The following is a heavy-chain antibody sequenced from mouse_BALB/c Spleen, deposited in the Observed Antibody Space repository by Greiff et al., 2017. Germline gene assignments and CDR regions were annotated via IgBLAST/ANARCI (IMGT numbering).Heavy chain of an antibody. D-gene: IGHD1-1*01. CDR3: ARITTIVRGPFDY. J-gene: IGHJ2*01. V-gene: IGHV1-61*01. CDR1: GYAFTNYW. CDR2: IHPSDSET. Sequence: VQLQQSGAELVRPGTSVKISCKASGYAFTNYWLGWVKQRPGQGLEWIGMIHPSDSETRLNQKFKDKATLTVDKSSNTAYMQLSSPTSEDSAVYYCARITTIVRGPFDYWGQGTTLTVSS.